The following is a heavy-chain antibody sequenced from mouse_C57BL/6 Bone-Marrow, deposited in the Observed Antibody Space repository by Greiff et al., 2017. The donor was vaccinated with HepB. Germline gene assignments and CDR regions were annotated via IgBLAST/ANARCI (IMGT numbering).Heavy chain of an antibody. CDR2: IDPSDSET. V-gene: IGHV1-52*01. CDR3: ASTGFDY. Sequence: VQLQESGAELVRPGSSVKLSCKASGYTFTSYWMHWVKQRPIQGLEWIGNIDPSDSETHYNQKFKDKATLTVDKSSSTAYMQLSSLTSEDSAVYYCASTGFDYWGQGTTLTVSS. D-gene: IGHD4-1*01. CDR1: GYTFTSYW. J-gene: IGHJ2*01.